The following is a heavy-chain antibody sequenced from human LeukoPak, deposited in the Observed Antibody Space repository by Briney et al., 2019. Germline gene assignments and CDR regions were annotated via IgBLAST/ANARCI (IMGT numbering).Heavy chain of an antibody. Sequence: GSSVKVSRKASGGTFSSYAISWVRQAPGQGLEWMGRIIPILGIANYAQKFQGRVTMTEDTSTDTAYMELSSLRSEDTAVYYCAIALQHQPYYYGMDVWGQGTTVTVSS. CDR1: GGTFSSYA. D-gene: IGHD2-2*01. CDR3: AIALQHQPYYYGMDV. CDR2: IIPILGIA. J-gene: IGHJ6*02. V-gene: IGHV1-69*04.